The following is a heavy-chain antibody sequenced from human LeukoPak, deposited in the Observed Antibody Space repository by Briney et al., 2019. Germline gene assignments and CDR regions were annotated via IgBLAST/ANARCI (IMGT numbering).Heavy chain of an antibody. V-gene: IGHV4-34*01. J-gene: IGHJ2*01. CDR1: NGSFSGYY. CDR3: ARGNYAFYSDTSGHYVYWYFDL. Sequence: KPSETLSLTCGVYNGSFSGYYWTWIRQPPGKGLQWIGEINHTGSTNYNPSLKSRVTISVDTSKNQFSLKLSSVTAADTAEYYCARGNYAFYSDTSGHYVYWYFDLWGRGTLVTVSS. CDR2: INHTGST. D-gene: IGHD3-22*01.